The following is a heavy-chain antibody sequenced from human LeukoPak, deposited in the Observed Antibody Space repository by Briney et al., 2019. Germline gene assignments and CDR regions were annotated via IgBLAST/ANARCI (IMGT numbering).Heavy chain of an antibody. CDR1: GFTFSSYG. CDR3: ARDIDPGYSYGYWDY. Sequence: GGSLRLSCAASGFTFSSYGMRWVRQAPGKGLEWVAVMWYDGSSQYYADSVKGRFTISRDSSKNTLYLQMNSLRAEDTALYYCARDIDPGYSYGYWDYWGQGSLVTVSS. J-gene: IGHJ4*02. D-gene: IGHD5-18*01. V-gene: IGHV3-33*01. CDR2: MWYDGSSQ.